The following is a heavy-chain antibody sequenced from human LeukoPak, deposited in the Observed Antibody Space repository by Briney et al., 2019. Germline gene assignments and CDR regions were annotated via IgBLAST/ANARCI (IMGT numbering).Heavy chain of an antibody. CDR3: AKRSAESSGYFDY. V-gene: IGHV3-48*01. Sequence: GGALRLSCAASGFTFSSHGMNWVRQAPGKGLEWVSYISSSSSTIYYADSVKGRFTISRDNAKNSLYLQMNSLRAEDTAVYYCAKRSAESSGYFDYWGQGTLVTVSS. J-gene: IGHJ4*02. CDR2: ISSSSSTI. CDR1: GFTFSSHG. D-gene: IGHD6-19*01.